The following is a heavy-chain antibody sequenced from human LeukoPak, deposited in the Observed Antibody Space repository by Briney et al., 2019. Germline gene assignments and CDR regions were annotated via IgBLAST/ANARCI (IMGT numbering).Heavy chain of an antibody. V-gene: IGHV4-59*01. Sequence: PSETLSLTCTVSGGSISSYYWSWIRQPPGKGLEWIGYIYYSGSTNYNPSLKSRVTISVDTSKNQFSLKLSSVTAADTAVYYCASGGWSCFDYWGQGTLVTVSS. D-gene: IGHD1-26*01. J-gene: IGHJ4*02. CDR3: ASGGWSCFDY. CDR2: IYYSGST. CDR1: GGSISSYY.